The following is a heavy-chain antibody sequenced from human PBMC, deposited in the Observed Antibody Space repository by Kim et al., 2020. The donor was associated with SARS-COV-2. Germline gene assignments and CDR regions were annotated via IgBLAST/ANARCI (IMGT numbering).Heavy chain of an antibody. CDR3: ARVRPSGHYFDY. J-gene: IGHJ4*02. CDR1: GYSVTNSHYY. D-gene: IGHD6-6*01. Sequence: SETLSLTCSVSGYSVTNSHYYWSWLRQSPGKGLEWIGEIYYTGTTYFNPSLKSRVTVSLDTSQNKFSLKMTSVTAADTAIYFCARVRPSGHYFDYWGQGT. V-gene: IGHV4-31*03. CDR2: IYYTGTT.